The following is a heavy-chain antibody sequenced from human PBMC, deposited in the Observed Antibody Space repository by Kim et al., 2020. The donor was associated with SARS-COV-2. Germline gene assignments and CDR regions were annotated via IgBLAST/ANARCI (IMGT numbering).Heavy chain of an antibody. CDR2: ISYDGSNK. CDR1: GFTFSSYG. CDR3: ARDQTKLRYFDCEAFDI. V-gene: IGHV3-33*05. D-gene: IGHD3-9*01. Sequence: GGSLRLSCAASGFTFSSYGMHWVRQAPGKGLEWVAVISYDGSNKYYADSVKGRFTISRDNSKNTLYLQMNSLRAEDTAVYYCARDQTKLRYFDCEAFDIWGQGTMFTVSS. J-gene: IGHJ3*02.